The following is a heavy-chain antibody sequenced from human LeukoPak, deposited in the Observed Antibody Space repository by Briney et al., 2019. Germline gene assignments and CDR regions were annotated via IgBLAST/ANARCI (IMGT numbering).Heavy chain of an antibody. J-gene: IGHJ4*02. CDR1: GFTVSSNY. V-gene: IGHV3-53*01. CDR2: TTAGGNT. D-gene: IGHD6-13*01. CDR3: AKARSSWAGYFDY. Sequence: PGGSLRLSCAASGFTVSSNYMGWVRQAPGKGLEWVSTLTTAGGNTYYADSVRGRFTISRDNSKNTLYLQMGSLRAEDTAVYYCAKARSSWAGYFDYWGQGALVTVSS.